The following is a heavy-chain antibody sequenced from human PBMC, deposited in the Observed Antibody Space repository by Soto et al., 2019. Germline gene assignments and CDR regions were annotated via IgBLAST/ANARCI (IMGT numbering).Heavy chain of an antibody. Sequence: SETLSLTCAVYGGSFSGYYWSWIRQPPGKGLEWIGEINHSGSTNYNPSLKSRVTISVDTSKNQFSLKLSSVTAADTAVYYCARGLTPRSRWFDPWGQGTLVTVYS. CDR2: INHSGST. D-gene: IGHD2-15*01. CDR1: GGSFSGYY. V-gene: IGHV4-34*01. CDR3: ARGLTPRSRWFDP. J-gene: IGHJ5*02.